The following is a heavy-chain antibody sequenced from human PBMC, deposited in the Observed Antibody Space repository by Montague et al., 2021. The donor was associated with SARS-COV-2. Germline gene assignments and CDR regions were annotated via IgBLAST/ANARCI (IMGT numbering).Heavy chain of an antibody. J-gene: IGHJ4*02. Sequence: SETLSLTCAVYGGSFSNYYWSWICQPPGKGLEWIGDSNHSVSTNYNPSLKSRVTISVDTSKNQFSLYLNSVTAADTAVYYCASGILSMNMEVVVLLGGIYYFDYWGQGTLVAVSS. V-gene: IGHV4-34*01. D-gene: IGHD2-15*01. CDR3: ASGILSMNMEVVVLLGGIYYFDY. CDR1: GGSFSNYY. CDR2: SNHSVST.